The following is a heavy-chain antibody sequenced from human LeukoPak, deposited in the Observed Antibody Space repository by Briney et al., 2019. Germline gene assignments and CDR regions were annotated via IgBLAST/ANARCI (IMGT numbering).Heavy chain of an antibody. CDR1: GFTFSSYE. D-gene: IGHD3-16*02. Sequence: GGSLRLSCAASGFTFSSYEMSWVRQAPGKGLEWVSYISSSGSTIYYADSVKGRFTISRDNAKNSLYLQMNSLRAEATAVYYCAREGVDYVWGSYRLGGLGYWGQGTLVTVSS. CDR3: AREGVDYVWGSYRLGGLGY. J-gene: IGHJ4*02. CDR2: ISSSGSTI. V-gene: IGHV3-48*03.